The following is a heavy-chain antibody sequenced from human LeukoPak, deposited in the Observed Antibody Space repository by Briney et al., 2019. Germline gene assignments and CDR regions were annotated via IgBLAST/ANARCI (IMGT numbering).Heavy chain of an antibody. CDR2: IRFSDNTT. CDR3: SKDQSNGYTNYGDY. V-gene: IGHV3-23*01. J-gene: IGHJ4*02. Sequence: PAGSLSCYCSASGFTFINYGMMRVRQAPGQGLEWFSTIRFSDNTTYYADSVKGRFIVSRDNSKSTETMQMNSLRAENTAVYYCSKDQSNGYTNYGDYWGQGTLVTVSS. D-gene: IGHD1-1*01. CDR1: GFTFINYG.